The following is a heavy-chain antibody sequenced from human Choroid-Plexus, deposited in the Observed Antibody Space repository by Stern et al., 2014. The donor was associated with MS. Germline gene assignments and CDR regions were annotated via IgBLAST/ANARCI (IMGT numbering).Heavy chain of an antibody. J-gene: IGHJ5*02. CDR1: GFTFGSCA. V-gene: IGHV3-30*18. CDR3: AKDRQYLTYFFDH. Sequence: VQLVESGGGVVQPGRPLRLSCVASGFTFGSCAMHWVRKAPGKGLELVAGVSYDGSNNYYADSVKGRFTISRDNSQNTLYMQMSSLRPEDTAVYYCAKDRQYLTYFFDHWGQGSLVTVSS. CDR2: VSYDGSNN. D-gene: IGHD2/OR15-2a*01.